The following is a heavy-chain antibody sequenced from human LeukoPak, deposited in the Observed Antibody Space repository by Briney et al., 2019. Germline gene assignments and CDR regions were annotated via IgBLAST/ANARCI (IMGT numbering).Heavy chain of an antibody. CDR2: IYYSGST. CDR3: ARQDGPYSSSWYGYNWFDP. Sequence: SETLSLTCTVSGGSINSNGYYWGWIRQPPGKGLEWIGNIYYSGSTYYNPSLKSRVTISIDTSKNQFSLKLSSVTAADTAVYYCARQDGPYSSSWYGYNWFDPWGQGTLVTVSS. V-gene: IGHV4-39*01. D-gene: IGHD6-13*01. CDR1: GGSINSNGYY. J-gene: IGHJ5*02.